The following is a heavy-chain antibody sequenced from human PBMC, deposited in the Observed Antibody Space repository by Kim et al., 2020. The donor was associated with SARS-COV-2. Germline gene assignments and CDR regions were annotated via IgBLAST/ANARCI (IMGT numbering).Heavy chain of an antibody. CDR3: AREDSSSWLIY. J-gene: IGHJ4*02. V-gene: IGHV3-30*04. D-gene: IGHD6-13*01. CDR2: ISYDGSNK. Sequence: GGSLRLSCAASGFTFSSYAMHWVRQAPGKGLEWVAVISYDGSNKYYADSVKGRFTISRDNSKNTLYLQMNSLRAEDTAVYYCAREDSSSWLIYWGQGTL. CDR1: GFTFSSYA.